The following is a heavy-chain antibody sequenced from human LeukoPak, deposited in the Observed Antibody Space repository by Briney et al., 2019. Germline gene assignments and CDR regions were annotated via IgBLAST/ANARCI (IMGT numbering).Heavy chain of an antibody. V-gene: IGHV3-48*03. J-gene: IGHJ3*02. CDR2: ISSSGSTI. CDR3: ARDHSEYVSAFDI. Sequence: GGSLRLSCAASGFTFSSYAMSWVRQAPGKGLEWVSYISSSGSTIYYADSVKGRFTISRDNAKNSLYLQMNSLRAEDTAVYYCARDHSEYVSAFDIWGQGTMVTVSS. CDR1: GFTFSSYA. D-gene: IGHD3-16*01.